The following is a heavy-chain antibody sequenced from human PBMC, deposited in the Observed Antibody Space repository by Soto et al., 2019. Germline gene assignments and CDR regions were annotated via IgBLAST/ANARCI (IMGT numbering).Heavy chain of an antibody. J-gene: IGHJ4*02. CDR3: ARDGGDPGIPAAGQARGNDY. Sequence: GASVKVSCKASGYTFTSYDINWVRQAPGQGLEWMGWISAYNGNTNYAQGFQGRVPLTPDTSPSTAYLDLRSLSFDAPAVYFCARDGGDPGIPAAGQARGNDYWGQETMVTVS. V-gene: IGHV1-18*01. CDR2: ISAYNGNT. D-gene: IGHD6-13*01. CDR1: GYTFTSYD.